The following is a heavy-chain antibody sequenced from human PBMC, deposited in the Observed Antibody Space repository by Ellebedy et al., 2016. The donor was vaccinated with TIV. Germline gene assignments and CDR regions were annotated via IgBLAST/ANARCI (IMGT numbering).Heavy chain of an antibody. CDR2: MNPNTANT. CDR3: ARVVQNYYDSGSYIVDY. Sequence: AASVKVSCKASGYTFTSYDINWVRQATGQGLEWMGWMNPNTANTGYAQKFQGRMILTRNTSISTAYMELSSLRSEDTAVYYCARVVQNYYDSGSYIVDYWGQGTLVTVSS. CDR1: GYTFTSYD. D-gene: IGHD3-22*01. J-gene: IGHJ4*02. V-gene: IGHV1-8*01.